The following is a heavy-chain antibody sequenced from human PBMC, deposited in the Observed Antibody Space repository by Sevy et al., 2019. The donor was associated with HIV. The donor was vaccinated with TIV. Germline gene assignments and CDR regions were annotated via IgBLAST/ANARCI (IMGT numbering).Heavy chain of an antibody. V-gene: IGHV3-23*01. CDR1: GFTFNNYA. Sequence: GESLKISCAASGFTFNNYAMSWVRQPPGKGLEWVSGLIENGVDTYYSDSVRGRFTISRDNSKNTLYLQMNGLRAEDTAIYYCVKDYMFAADWAPDSWGQGTLATVSS. CDR3: VKDYMFAADWAPDS. D-gene: IGHD3-10*02. J-gene: IGHJ4*02. CDR2: LIENGVDT.